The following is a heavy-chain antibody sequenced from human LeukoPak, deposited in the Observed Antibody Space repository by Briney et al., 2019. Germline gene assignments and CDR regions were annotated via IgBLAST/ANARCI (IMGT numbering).Heavy chain of an antibody. D-gene: IGHD2-2*01. CDR3: ARRARIVVVPAANPGGYYYYYMDV. Sequence: ASVKVSCKASGYTFTSYGISWVRQAPGQGLEWMGWISAYNGNTNYAQKLQGRVTMTTYTSTSTAYMELRSLRSDETAVYYCARRARIVVVPAANPGGYYYYYMDVWGKGTTVTISS. CDR2: ISAYNGNT. J-gene: IGHJ6*03. V-gene: IGHV1-18*01. CDR1: GYTFTSYG.